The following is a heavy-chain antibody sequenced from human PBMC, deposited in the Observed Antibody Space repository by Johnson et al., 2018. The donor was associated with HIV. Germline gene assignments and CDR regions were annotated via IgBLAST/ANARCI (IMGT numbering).Heavy chain of an antibody. V-gene: IGHV3-30*04. D-gene: IGHD1-26*01. J-gene: IGHJ3*02. CDR2: ISYDGSNK. CDR1: GFTFSSYA. Sequence: VQLVESGGGVVQPGRSLRLSCAASGFTFSSYAMHWVRQAPGKGLEWVAVISYDGSNKYYADSVKGRFTISRDSSKDTLYVQMNSLRGEDTALYYCAKLVGATHPLDIWGQGTMVTVSS. CDR3: AKLVGATHPLDI.